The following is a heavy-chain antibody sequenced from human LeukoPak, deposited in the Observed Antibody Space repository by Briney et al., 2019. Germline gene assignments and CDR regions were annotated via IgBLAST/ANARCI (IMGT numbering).Heavy chain of an antibody. D-gene: IGHD6-13*01. CDR1: GDSVSSNSAA. CDR2: AYYRSKWYN. Sequence: SQTLSFTCAISGDSVSSNSAAWNWIRQSPSRGLEWLGRAYYRSKWYNDYAVSVKSRITINPDTSKNQFSLQLNSVTPEDTAVYYCARVIAAAGAFDYWGQGTLVTVSS. CDR3: ARVIAAAGAFDY. V-gene: IGHV6-1*01. J-gene: IGHJ4*02.